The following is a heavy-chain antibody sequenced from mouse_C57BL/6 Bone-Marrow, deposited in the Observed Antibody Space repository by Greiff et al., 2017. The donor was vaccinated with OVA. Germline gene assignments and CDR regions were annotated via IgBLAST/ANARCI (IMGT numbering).Heavy chain of an antibody. CDR2: IYPSDSET. CDR3: AREGSTVVGTRDYFYAMDY. D-gene: IGHD1-1*01. CDR1: GYTFTSYW. J-gene: IGHJ4*01. Sequence: QVQLQQSGAELVRPGSSVKLSCKASGYTFTSYWMDWVNQRPGQGLEWIGTIYPSDSETHYPQKFKNKATLTVDKSSRTVYMKVSILTSEDSSVYYCAREGSTVVGTRDYFYAMDYWGQGTSVTVSS. V-gene: IGHV1-61*01.